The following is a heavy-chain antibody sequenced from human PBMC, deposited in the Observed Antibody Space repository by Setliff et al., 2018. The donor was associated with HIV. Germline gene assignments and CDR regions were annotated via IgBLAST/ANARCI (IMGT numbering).Heavy chain of an antibody. V-gene: IGHV4-59*12. J-gene: IGHJ4*02. CDR3: ARDPTTGVDY. D-gene: IGHD4-4*01. CDR2: IYYSGST. Sequence: SETLSLTCTVSGGSISSYYWSWIRQPPGKGLEWIGYIYYSGSTNNNPSLKSRVTISVDTSKNQFSLKLDSVTAADTAMYYCARDPTTGVDYWGQGTLVTVSS. CDR1: GGSISSYY.